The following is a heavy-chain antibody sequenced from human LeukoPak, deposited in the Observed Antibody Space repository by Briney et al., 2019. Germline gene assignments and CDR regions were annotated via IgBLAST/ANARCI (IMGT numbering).Heavy chain of an antibody. CDR1: GYTFTSYY. Sequence: ASVKVSCKASGYTFTSYYMHWVRQAPGQGLEWMGIINPSGGSTSYAHKFQARVTMTRDMSTSTVYMELSSLRSEDTAVYYCARGRSGKVGAIDYWGQGTLVTVSS. J-gene: IGHJ4*02. D-gene: IGHD1-26*01. V-gene: IGHV1-46*01. CDR3: ARGRSGKVGAIDY. CDR2: INPSGGST.